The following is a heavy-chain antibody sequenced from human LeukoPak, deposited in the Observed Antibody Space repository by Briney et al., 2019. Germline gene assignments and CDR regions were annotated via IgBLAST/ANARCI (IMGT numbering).Heavy chain of an antibody. D-gene: IGHD6-13*01. Sequence: PSETLSLTCTVSGGSIGSYYWSWIRQPPGKGLEWIGYIYYSGSTNYNPSLKSRVTISVDTSKNQFSLKLSSVTAADTAVYYCATSSSWYQWFDYWGQGTLVTVSP. CDR2: IYYSGST. V-gene: IGHV4-59*01. CDR3: ATSSSWYQWFDY. J-gene: IGHJ4*02. CDR1: GGSIGSYY.